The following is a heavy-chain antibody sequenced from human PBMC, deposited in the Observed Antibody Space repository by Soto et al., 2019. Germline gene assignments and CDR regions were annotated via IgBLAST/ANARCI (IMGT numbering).Heavy chain of an antibody. CDR1: GGTLSDHG. CDR2: TIPVFNTA. V-gene: IGHV1-69*06. Sequence: QVQLEQSGAEVKKPGSSVKVSCKASGGTLSDHGVAWLRQAPGQGLEWMGGTIPVFNTAKYAQKFHGRVTVTAAKFTNIAYMELSSLRSEDTAFYFCARGVYGSGNYYTGPSAFDIWGQGTMVIVSS. CDR3: ARGVYGSGNYYTGPSAFDI. J-gene: IGHJ3*02. D-gene: IGHD3-10*01.